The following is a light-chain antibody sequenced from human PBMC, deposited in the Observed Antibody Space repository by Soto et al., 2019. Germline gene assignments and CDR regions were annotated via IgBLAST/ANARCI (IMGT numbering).Light chain of an antibody. CDR2: DVS. J-gene: IGLJ2*01. V-gene: IGLV2-11*01. CDR1: SSDVGGYNY. Sequence: QSVLTQPRSVSGSPGQSVTISCTGTSSDVGGYNYVSWYQQLPGKAPKLMIYDVSKRPSGVPDRFSGSKSGNTASLTISGLQAKDEADYYCCSYAGSYTLVVFGGGTKVTVL. CDR3: CSYAGSYTLVV.